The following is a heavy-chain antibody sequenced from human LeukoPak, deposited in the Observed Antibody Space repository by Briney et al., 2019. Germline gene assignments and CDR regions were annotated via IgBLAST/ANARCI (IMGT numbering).Heavy chain of an antibody. CDR3: ALPIEMAIPGRY. V-gene: IGHV3-48*03. J-gene: IGHJ4*02. CDR2: ISSSGSTI. Sequence: GGSLRLSCAASGFTFSSYEMNWVRQAPGKGLEWVSYISSSGSTIYYADSVKGRFTISRDNAKNSLYLQMNRLRAEDTAVYYCALPIEMAIPGRYWGQGTLVTVSS. D-gene: IGHD5-24*01. CDR1: GFTFSSYE.